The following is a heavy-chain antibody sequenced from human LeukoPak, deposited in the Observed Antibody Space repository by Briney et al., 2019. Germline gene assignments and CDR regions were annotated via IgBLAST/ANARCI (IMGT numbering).Heavy chain of an antibody. CDR2: IYYSGST. CDR3: ARQTEMATIYFDY. CDR1: GGSISSSSYY. V-gene: IGHV4-39*01. Sequence: SETLSLTCTVSGGSISSSSYYWGWIRQPPGKGLEWIGSIYYSGSTYYNPSLKSRVTISVDTSKNPFSLKLSSVTAADTAVYYCARQTEMATIYFDYWGQGTLVTVSS. D-gene: IGHD5-24*01. J-gene: IGHJ4*02.